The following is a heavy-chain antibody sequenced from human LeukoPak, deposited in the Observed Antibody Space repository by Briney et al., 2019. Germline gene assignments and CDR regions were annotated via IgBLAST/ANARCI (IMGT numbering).Heavy chain of an antibody. CDR3: ARDSSSSSNPLNDY. CDR1: GGTFSSYA. D-gene: IGHD6-13*01. Sequence: ASVKVSCKASGGTFSSYAISWVRQAPGQGLEWMGRIIPILGIANYAQKFQDRVTITADKSTSTAYMELSSLRSEDTAVYYCARDSSSSSNPLNDYWGQGTLVTVSS. V-gene: IGHV1-69*04. CDR2: IIPILGIA. J-gene: IGHJ4*02.